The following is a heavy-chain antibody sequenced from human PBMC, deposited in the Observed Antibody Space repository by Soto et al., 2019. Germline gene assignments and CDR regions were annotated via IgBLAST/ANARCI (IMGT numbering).Heavy chain of an antibody. J-gene: IGHJ6*02. V-gene: IGHV3-21*01. CDR1: GFTFSSYN. D-gene: IGHD3-3*01. Sequence: EVQLVESGGGLVKPGGSLRLSCAASGFTFSSYNMNWVRQAPGKGLECVSSISSSSSYIYYADSVKGRFTISRDNAKNSLYLQMNSLRAEDTDVYYCARSAGDYYGMDVWGQGTTVTVSS. CDR3: ARSAGDYYGMDV. CDR2: ISSSSSYI.